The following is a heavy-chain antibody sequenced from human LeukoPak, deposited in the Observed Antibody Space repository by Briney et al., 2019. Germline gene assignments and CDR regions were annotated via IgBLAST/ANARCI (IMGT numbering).Heavy chain of an antibody. Sequence: ASVTVSCQACGGTFSSYAISWLRQAPAQGLEWMGRIIPIFGTANYAQKFQGRVTITTDESTSTAYMELSSLRAEDTAVYYCAQDTNYYGSGFSFYWGQGTLVTVSS. CDR2: IIPIFGTA. D-gene: IGHD3-10*01. V-gene: IGHV1-69*05. CDR3: AQDTNYYGSGFSFY. J-gene: IGHJ4*02. CDR1: GGTFSSYA.